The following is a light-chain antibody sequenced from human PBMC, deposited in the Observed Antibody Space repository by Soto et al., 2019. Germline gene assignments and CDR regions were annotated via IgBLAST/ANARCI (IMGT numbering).Light chain of an antibody. CDR3: HQRQSWPRT. CDR1: QYINTR. V-gene: IGKV3-11*01. CDR2: QTY. Sequence: EILFTQSPGTLCLSPRQRATLSCRASQYINTRLAWYQHRPGQAPRLLIYQTYLRAAGITARFSASGSGTDFTITISDVQPEDFALYYCHQRQSWPRTFGQGTKVDIK. J-gene: IGKJ1*01.